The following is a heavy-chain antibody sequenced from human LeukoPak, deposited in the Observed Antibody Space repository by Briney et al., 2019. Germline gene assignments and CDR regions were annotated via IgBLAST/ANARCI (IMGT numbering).Heavy chain of an antibody. Sequence: PGGSLRLSCAASGFTFSNTWMTWVRQAPGKGLEWVGRIKSKTNAETTDYAAPVKGRFTISRDDSKNALYLQMNSLKTEDTAVYYCTTDWAVTLGKYFDYWGQGTLVTVSS. CDR2: IKSKTNAETT. V-gene: IGHV3-15*01. D-gene: IGHD4-23*01. J-gene: IGHJ4*02. CDR1: GFTFSNTW. CDR3: TTDWAVTLGKYFDY.